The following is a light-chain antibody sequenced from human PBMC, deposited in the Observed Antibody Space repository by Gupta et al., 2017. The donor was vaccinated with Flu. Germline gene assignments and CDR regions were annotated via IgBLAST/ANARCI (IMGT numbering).Light chain of an antibody. CDR1: KLGDKY. V-gene: IGLV3-1*01. CDR2: QDR. CDR3: QECDSSKV. J-gene: IGLJ3*02. Sequence: SYELTQPPSVSVSPGQTASITCSGDKLGDKYACWYQQKPGQSPVLGIYQDRKRPSGIPERFYGAKSGTKENLTISGTQAMEEEYYYCQECDSSKVFGGGTKLTVL.